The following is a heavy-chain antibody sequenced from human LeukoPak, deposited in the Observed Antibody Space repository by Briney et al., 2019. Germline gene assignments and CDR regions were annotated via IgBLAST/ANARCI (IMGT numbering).Heavy chain of an antibody. V-gene: IGHV4-34*01. D-gene: IGHD3-10*01. CDR2: INHSGST. CDR3: ARARRGRPPYYFDY. Sequence: PSETLSLTCAVYGGSFSGYYWSWIRQPPGKGLEWIGEINHSGSTNYNPSLKSRIIISVDTSKNQLPLKLSSVTAADTAVYYCARARRGRPPYYFDYWGQGTLVTASS. CDR1: GGSFSGYY. J-gene: IGHJ4*02.